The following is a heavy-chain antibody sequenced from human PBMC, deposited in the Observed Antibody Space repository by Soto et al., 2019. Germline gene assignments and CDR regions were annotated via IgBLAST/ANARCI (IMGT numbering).Heavy chain of an antibody. CDR2: ISYDGSDK. CDR1: GFTFSSYA. D-gene: IGHD3-22*01. J-gene: IGHJ4*02. Sequence: GSLRLSCAASGFTFSSYAMHWVRQAPGKGLEWVALISYDGSDKDYADSVKGRFTISRDNSRNTLFLQMNSLRAEDTAVYYCARDYYRYYDSSGYYRSPAYWGQGT. CDR3: ARDYYRYYDSSGYYRSPAY. V-gene: IGHV3-30-3*01.